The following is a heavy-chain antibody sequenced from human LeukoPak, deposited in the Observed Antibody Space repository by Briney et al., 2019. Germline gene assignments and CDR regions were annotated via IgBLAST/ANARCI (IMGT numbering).Heavy chain of an antibody. J-gene: IGHJ3*02. CDR1: GGSINGYY. V-gene: IGHV4-59*12. D-gene: IGHD5-18*01. CDR3: ATYNYGLDAFDI. CDR2: IYYSGST. Sequence: SETLSLTCAFSGGSINGYYWSWIRQPPGKGLEWIGYIYYSGSTIYNPSLKSRLTISLDTSKNQFSLNLNSVTAADTAIYYCATYNYGLDAFDIWGRGTMVTVSS.